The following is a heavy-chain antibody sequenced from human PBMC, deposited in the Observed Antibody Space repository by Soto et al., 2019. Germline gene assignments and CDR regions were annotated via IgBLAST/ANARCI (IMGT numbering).Heavy chain of an antibody. CDR3: AIGIQPWLRRISNGYSG. CDR2: IIPMFGTA. J-gene: IGHJ4*02. Sequence: QVQLVQSGAEVKKPESSVKVSCKAPGGTFSTYAISWVRQAPGQGLEWMGGIIPMFGTANYAQRFQDRVTITADESTNTVYMGLRSLRSEDPAVYFCAIGIQPWLRRISNGYSGWGRGTLVTVSS. D-gene: IGHD5-12*01. V-gene: IGHV1-69*12. CDR1: GGTFSTYA.